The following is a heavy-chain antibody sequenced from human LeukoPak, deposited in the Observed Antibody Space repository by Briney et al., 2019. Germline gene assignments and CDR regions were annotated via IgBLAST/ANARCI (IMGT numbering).Heavy chain of an antibody. V-gene: IGHV3-30*18. CDR3: AKDPESNGPNYFDY. CDR2: ISYDGSNK. D-gene: IGHD2-8*01. CDR1: GFTFSSYA. J-gene: IGHJ4*02. Sequence: PGGSLRLSCAASGFTFSSYAMSWVRQAPGKGLEWVAVISYDGSNKYYTDSVKGRFTISRDNPKNTLYLQMSSLRPEDTAVYYCAKDPESNGPNYFDYWGQGTLVTVSS.